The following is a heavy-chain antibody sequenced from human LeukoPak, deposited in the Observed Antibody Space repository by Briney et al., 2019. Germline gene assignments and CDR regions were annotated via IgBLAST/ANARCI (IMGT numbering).Heavy chain of an antibody. J-gene: IGHJ5*02. CDR2: IDNSGST. CDR1: GGSIRAYY. CDR3: ARYTSEDFWSVGRWFDP. V-gene: IGHV4-59*08. Sequence: SETLSLTSSVPGGSIRAYYWTWIRQSPGTGLEWIGHIDNSGSTNYNPSLKSRVTILVDTSKNQFSLKLSSVTAADTAVYYCARYTSEDFWSVGRWFDPWGQGTLVTVSS. D-gene: IGHD3-3*01.